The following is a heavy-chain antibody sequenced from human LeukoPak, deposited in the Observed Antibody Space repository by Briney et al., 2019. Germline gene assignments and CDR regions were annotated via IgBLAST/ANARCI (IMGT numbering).Heavy chain of an antibody. Sequence: GGSLRRSCAASGFTFSSYGMHWVRQAPGKGLEWVAVISYDGSNKYYADSVKGRFTISRDNSKNTLYLQMNSLRAEDTAVYYCATKQWLVRTPLSGYWGQGTLVTVSS. J-gene: IGHJ4*02. CDR1: GFTFSSYG. D-gene: IGHD6-19*01. V-gene: IGHV3-30*03. CDR3: ATKQWLVRTPLSGY. CDR2: ISYDGSNK.